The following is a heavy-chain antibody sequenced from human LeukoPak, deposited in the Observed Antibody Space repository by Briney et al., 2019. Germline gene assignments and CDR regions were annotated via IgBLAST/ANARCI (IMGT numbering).Heavy chain of an antibody. CDR3: ARGRGMATISWFDP. CDR1: GGSFSGYY. Sequence: SKTLSLTCAVYGGSFSGYYWSWIRQPPGKGLEWIGEINHSGSTNYNPSLKSRVTISVDTSKNQFSLKLSSVTAADTAVYYCARGRGMATISWFDPWGQGTLVTVSS. CDR2: INHSGST. J-gene: IGHJ5*02. D-gene: IGHD5-24*01. V-gene: IGHV4-34*01.